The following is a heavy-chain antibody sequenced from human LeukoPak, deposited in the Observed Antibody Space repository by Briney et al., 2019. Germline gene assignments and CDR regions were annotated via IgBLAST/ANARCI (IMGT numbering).Heavy chain of an antibody. Sequence: SESLYLTCNVSGCTISSYYWSWIRQPPGKGLEWIGYIYYSGSTNYNPSLKNRGTTTVDASKNQFYLKLSSVTSADTAVYYCARHGGYGYGFRPNPPAFDIWGQETMVTVSS. J-gene: IGHJ3*02. CDR2: IYYSGST. D-gene: IGHD5-18*01. V-gene: IGHV4-59*08. CDR1: GCTISSYY. CDR3: ARHGGYGYGFRPNPPAFDI.